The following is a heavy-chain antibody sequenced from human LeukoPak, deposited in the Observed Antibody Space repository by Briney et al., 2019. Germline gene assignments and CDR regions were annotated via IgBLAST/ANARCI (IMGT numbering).Heavy chain of an antibody. D-gene: IGHD6-13*01. Sequence: SETLSLTCAVYGGSFSGYYWSWIRQPPGKGLEWIGEINHSGSTNYNPSLKSRVTISVDTSKNQFSLKLSSVTAADTAVYYCARRAAAGTSPYYYYYGMDVWGQGTTVTVSS. J-gene: IGHJ6*02. CDR3: ARRAAAGTSPYYYYYGMDV. V-gene: IGHV4-34*01. CDR1: GGSFSGYY. CDR2: INHSGST.